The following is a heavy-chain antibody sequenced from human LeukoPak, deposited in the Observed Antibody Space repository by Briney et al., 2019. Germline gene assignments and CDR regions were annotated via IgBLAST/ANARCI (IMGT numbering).Heavy chain of an antibody. Sequence: PGGSLRLSCAASGFTVSSNYMSWVRQAPGKGLEWVSVIYSGGSTYYADSVKGRFTISRDNSKNTLFLQMNSLRAEDTAVYHCVKVSNSDWNMFFDYWGQGTLVTVSS. CDR1: GFTVSSNY. CDR2: IYSGGST. D-gene: IGHD1/OR15-1a*01. J-gene: IGHJ4*02. CDR3: VKVSNSDWNMFFDY. V-gene: IGHV3-53*01.